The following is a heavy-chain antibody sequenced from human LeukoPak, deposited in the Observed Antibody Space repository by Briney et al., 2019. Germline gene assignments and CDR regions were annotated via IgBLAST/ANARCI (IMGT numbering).Heavy chain of an antibody. V-gene: IGHV4-39*01. CDR3: ARRYCSGADCYGGDSYYYMDV. CDR2: IYYSGRT. CDR1: GGSISTSLYY. J-gene: IGHJ6*03. D-gene: IGHD2-2*01. Sequence: SETLSLTCSVSGGSISTSLYYWGWIRQPSGKGLEWIGSIYYSGRTYYNPSLKSRVTISVDTSKNQFSLRLTSVTAADTAVYYCARRYCSGADCYGGDSYYYMDVWGKGTTVTISS.